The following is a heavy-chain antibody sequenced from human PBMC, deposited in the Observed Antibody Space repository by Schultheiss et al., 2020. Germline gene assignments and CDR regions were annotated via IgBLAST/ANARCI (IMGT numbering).Heavy chain of an antibody. CDR2: ISYDGSNK. CDR3: ARADPQWLVRGGAFDI. CDR1: GFTFSSYA. J-gene: IGHJ3*02. D-gene: IGHD6-19*01. Sequence: GESLKISCAASGFTFSSYAMHWVRQAPGKGLEWVAVISYDGSNKYYADSVKGRFTISRDNSKNTLYLQMNSLRAEDTAVYYCARADPQWLVRGGAFDIWGQGTMVTRLL. V-gene: IGHV3-30-3*01.